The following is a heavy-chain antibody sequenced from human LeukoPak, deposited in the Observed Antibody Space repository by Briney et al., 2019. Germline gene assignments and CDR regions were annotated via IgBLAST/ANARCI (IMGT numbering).Heavy chain of an antibody. CDR3: ARILRNDAFDI. Sequence: PGGSLRLSCAASGFTFSSYWMSWVRQAPGKGLEWVANIKQDGSEKYYVDSVKGRFTISRDNAKNSPYLQMNSLRAEDTAVYYCARILRNDAFDIWGQGTMVTVSS. V-gene: IGHV3-7*01. CDR2: IKQDGSEK. CDR1: GFTFSSYW. D-gene: IGHD4-17*01. J-gene: IGHJ3*02.